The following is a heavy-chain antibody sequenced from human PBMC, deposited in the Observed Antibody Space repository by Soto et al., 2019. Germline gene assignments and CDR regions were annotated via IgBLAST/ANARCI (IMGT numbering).Heavy chain of an antibody. J-gene: IGHJ4*02. V-gene: IGHV4-34*01. CDR2: INHSGST. CDR3: ARTSQYCSSTSCYAGPNFDY. D-gene: IGHD2-2*01. Sequence: QVQLQQWGAGLLKPSETLSLTCAVYGGSFSGYYWSWIRQPPGKGLEWIGEINHSGSTNYNPSLKSRVTLSVDTSKNQFSLKLSSVTAADTAVYYCARTSQYCSSTSCYAGPNFDYWGQGTLVTVSS. CDR1: GGSFSGYY.